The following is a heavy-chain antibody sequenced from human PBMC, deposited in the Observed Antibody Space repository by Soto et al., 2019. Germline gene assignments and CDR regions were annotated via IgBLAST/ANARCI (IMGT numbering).Heavy chain of an antibody. CDR1: GFTFCSYS. J-gene: IGHJ5*02. V-gene: IGHV3-48*01. CDR2: ISSSSSTI. CDR3: ARHPERIAEIGWFDP. Sequence: EVQLVESGGGLVQPGGSLRLSCAASGFTFCSYSMNWVRQAPGKGLEWVSYISSSSSTIYYADSVKGRFTISRDNAKNSLYLQMNSLRAEDTAVYYCARHPERIAEIGWFDPWGQGTLVTVSS. D-gene: IGHD6-13*01.